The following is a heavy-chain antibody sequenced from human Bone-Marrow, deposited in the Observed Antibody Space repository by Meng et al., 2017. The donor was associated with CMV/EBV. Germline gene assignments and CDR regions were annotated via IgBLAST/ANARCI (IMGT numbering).Heavy chain of an antibody. CDR3: AHSQGDPYCGGDCYIWFDP. V-gene: IGHV2-5*01. D-gene: IGHD2-21*01. CDR1: GFSLSTSGVG. CDR2: IYWNDDK. J-gene: IGHJ5*02. Sequence: SGPTLVKPTQTLTLTCTFAGFSLSTSGVGVGWIRQPPGKALEWLALIYWNDDKRYSPSLKSRLTITKDTSKNQVVLTMTNMDPVDTATYYSAHSQGDPYCGGDCYIWFDPWGQGTLVTVSS.